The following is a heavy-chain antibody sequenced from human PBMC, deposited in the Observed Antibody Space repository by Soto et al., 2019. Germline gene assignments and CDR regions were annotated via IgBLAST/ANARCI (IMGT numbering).Heavy chain of an antibody. J-gene: IGHJ6*02. D-gene: IGHD2-21*02. CDR2: IYYSGST. Sequence: QVQLQESGPGLVKPSQTLSLTCTVSGGSISSGGYYWSWIRQHPGKGLEWIGYIYYSGSTYYNPSVKSRVTLSVDTSKNQFSLKLSSVTAADTAVYYCARVCGGDCHYGMDVWGQGTTVTVSS. V-gene: IGHV4-31*03. CDR1: GGSISSGGYY. CDR3: ARVCGGDCHYGMDV.